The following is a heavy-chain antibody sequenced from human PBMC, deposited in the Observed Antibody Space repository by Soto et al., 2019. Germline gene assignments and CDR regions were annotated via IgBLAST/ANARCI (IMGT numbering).Heavy chain of an antibody. J-gene: IGHJ3*02. CDR2: INPNSGGT. D-gene: IGHD2-15*01. CDR3: ARERYCSGGSCYSDAFAI. Sequence: QVQLVQSGAEVKKPGASVKVSCKASGYTFTGYYMHWVRQAPGQGLEWMGWINPNSGGTNYAQKFQGWVTMTRDTSISTAYMELSRLRSDDTAVYYCARERYCSGGSCYSDAFAIWGQGTMVTVSS. CDR1: GYTFTGYY. V-gene: IGHV1-2*04.